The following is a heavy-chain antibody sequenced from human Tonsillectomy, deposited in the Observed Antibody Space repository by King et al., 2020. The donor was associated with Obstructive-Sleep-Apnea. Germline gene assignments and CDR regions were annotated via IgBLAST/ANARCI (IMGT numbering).Heavy chain of an antibody. CDR2: INPSGGST. Sequence: QLVQSGAEVKKPGASVKLSCKASGYTFTSYYMHWVRQAPGQGLEWMGIINPSGGSTSYAQKFQGRVTMTRDTSTRTVYMELSSLRSDDTAVYYCARGQNDYGDYYGMDVGGQGTTVTVSS. CDR3: ARGQNDYGDYYGMDV. CDR1: GYTFTSYY. V-gene: IGHV1-46*01. D-gene: IGHD4-17*01. J-gene: IGHJ6*02.